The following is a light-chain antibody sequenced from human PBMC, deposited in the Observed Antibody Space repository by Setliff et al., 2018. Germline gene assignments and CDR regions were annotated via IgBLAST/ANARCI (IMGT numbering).Light chain of an antibody. CDR2: EVI. CDR1: SSDVGGYSY. J-gene: IGLJ2*01. V-gene: IGLV2-14*01. CDR3: NSYTSSTTVV. Sequence: QSALAQPASVSGSPGQSITISCTGSSSDVGGYSYVSWYQQHPGKAPKLMIYEVINRPSGVSNRFSGSKSGNTASLTISGFQAEDEADYYCNSYTSSTTVVFGGGTKVTVL.